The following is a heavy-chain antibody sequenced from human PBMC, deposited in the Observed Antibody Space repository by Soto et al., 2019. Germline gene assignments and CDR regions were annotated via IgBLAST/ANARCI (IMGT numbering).Heavy chain of an antibody. D-gene: IGHD2-21*01. V-gene: IGHV3-49*04. J-gene: IGHJ4*02. CDR3: TRGDVALNDY. CDR1: GFTFGDYA. CDR2: IRNKAYRGTT. Sequence: GGSLRLSCTASGFTFGDYAMSWVRQAPGKGLEWISFIRNKAYRGTTEYAASVRGRFTISRDDSKSIAYLQMNSLKTEDTAVYYCTRGDVALNDYWGQGTLVTVSS.